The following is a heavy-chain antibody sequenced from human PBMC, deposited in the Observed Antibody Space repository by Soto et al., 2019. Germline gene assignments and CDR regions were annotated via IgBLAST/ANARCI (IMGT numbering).Heavy chain of an antibody. CDR1: GGSFTSYY. Sequence: SDTLSLTCTISGGSFTSYYWSWIRQPPAQGLEWIGYTLHSGSTNYNPSLKSRVSMSVDTSKNQFSLELNSVTAADTAVYYCAREIAPDGAPYHYMDVWGKGTTVT. D-gene: IGHD6-13*01. CDR2: TLHSGST. V-gene: IGHV4-59*13. J-gene: IGHJ6*03. CDR3: AREIAPDGAPYHYMDV.